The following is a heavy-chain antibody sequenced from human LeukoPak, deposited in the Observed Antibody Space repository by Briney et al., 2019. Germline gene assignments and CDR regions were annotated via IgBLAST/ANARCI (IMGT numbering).Heavy chain of an antibody. Sequence: PSETLSLTCTVSGGSISSGGYYWSWIRQHPGKGLEWIGYIYYSGSTYYNPSLKSRVTISVDTSKNQFSLKLSSVTAADTAVYYCARDVAKGSIVVDTYDYWGQGTLVTVSS. CDR3: ARDVAKGSIVVDTYDY. D-gene: IGHD3-22*01. CDR2: IYYSGST. J-gene: IGHJ4*02. V-gene: IGHV4-31*03. CDR1: GGSISSGGYY.